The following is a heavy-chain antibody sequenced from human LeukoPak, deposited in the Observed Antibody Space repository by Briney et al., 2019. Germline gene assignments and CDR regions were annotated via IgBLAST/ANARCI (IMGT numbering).Heavy chain of an antibody. CDR1: GFTFSNYW. D-gene: IGHD7-27*01. CDR3: ARDLLFRAGDPLDY. V-gene: IGHV3-7*01. CDR2: IKQDGSEK. J-gene: IGHJ4*02. Sequence: GGSLRLSCVASGFTFSNYWTSWVRQAPGKGLEWVANIKQDGSEKYYVDSVKGRFTVSRDNAKNSLYLQMNSLRAEDTAVYYCARDLLFRAGDPLDYWGQGTLVTVSS.